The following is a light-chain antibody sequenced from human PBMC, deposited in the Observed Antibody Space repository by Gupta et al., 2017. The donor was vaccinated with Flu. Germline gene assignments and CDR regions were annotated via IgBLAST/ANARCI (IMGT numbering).Light chain of an antibody. J-gene: IGKJ5*01. Sequence: EIVMTQCPDTLSVSPGERATLSCRASQSISSNLAWYQHKPGLAPRLLIYGASTRATGIADRFSGSGSGTEFTLTISSLESEDFAVYYCQQYDDWPPITFGQGTRLEIK. CDR1: QSISSN. V-gene: IGKV3-15*01. CDR3: QQYDDWPPIT. CDR2: GAS.